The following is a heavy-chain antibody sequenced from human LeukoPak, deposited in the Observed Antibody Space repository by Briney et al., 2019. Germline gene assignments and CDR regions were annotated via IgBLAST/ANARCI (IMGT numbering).Heavy chain of an antibody. CDR1: GFTVSSNY. J-gene: IGHJ6*03. CDR2: IYSGGST. V-gene: IGHV3-53*01. Sequence: PGGSLRLSCAASGFTVSSNYMSWVRQAPGKGLEWVSVIYSGGSTYYADSVKGRFTIPRDNSKNTLYLQMNSLRAEDTAVYYCARDQGLYCSGGSCFSYYYMDVWGKGTTVTVSS. D-gene: IGHD2-15*01. CDR3: ARDQGLYCSGGSCFSYYYMDV.